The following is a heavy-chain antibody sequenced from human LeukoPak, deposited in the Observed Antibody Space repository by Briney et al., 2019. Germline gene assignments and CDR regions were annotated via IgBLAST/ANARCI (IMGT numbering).Heavy chain of an antibody. V-gene: IGHV3-21*01. CDR1: GFTFSSYS. CDR3: ARGGLIVVVPAAMERNWFDP. CDR2: ISSSSSYI. Sequence: EGSLRLSCAASGFTFSSYSMNWVRQAPGKGLEWVSSISSSSSYIYYADSVKGRFTISRDNAKNSLYLQMNSLRAEDTAVYYCARGGLIVVVPAAMERNWFDPWGQGTLVTVSS. D-gene: IGHD2-2*01. J-gene: IGHJ5*02.